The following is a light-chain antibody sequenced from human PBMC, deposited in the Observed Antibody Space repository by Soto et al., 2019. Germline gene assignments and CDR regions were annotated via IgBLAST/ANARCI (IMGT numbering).Light chain of an antibody. J-gene: IGKJ2*02. Sequence: DVVMTQSPLSLPVTLGQPASISCRSSQSLVSSNGNTYLNWFQQRPGQSPRRLVYKVSNRDSGVPDRFSGSGSGTDFTLNISRVEAEDVGVYYCMQGGHWRTFGQGTKLEIK. CDR2: KVS. CDR3: MQGGHWRT. V-gene: IGKV2-30*01. CDR1: QSLVSSNGNTY.